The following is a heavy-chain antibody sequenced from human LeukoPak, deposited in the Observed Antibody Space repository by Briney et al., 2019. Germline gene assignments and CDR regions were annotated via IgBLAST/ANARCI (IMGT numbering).Heavy chain of an antibody. D-gene: IGHD3-3*01. CDR1: GGSISSSSYY. V-gene: IGHV4-39*01. CDR3: ARLFENLWSGYYWDY. Sequence: SETLSLTCTVSGGSISSSSYYWGWIRQPPGKGLEWIGSIYYSGSTYYNPSLKSRVTISVDTSKNQFSLKLSSVTAADTVVYYCARLFENLWSGYYWDYWGQGTLVTVSS. J-gene: IGHJ4*02. CDR2: IYYSGST.